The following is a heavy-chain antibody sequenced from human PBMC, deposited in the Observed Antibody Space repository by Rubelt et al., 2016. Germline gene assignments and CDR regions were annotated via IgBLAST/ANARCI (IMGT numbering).Heavy chain of an antibody. J-gene: IGHJ4*02. V-gene: IGHV3-11*03. CDR1: GFTFSDYY. Sequence: VQLLESGGGLVQPGGSLRLSCAASGFTFSDYYMSWIRQAPGKGLEWVSYISGSSSYTNYADSVKGRFTISRDNAKNTLYLQMNSLRAEDTAVYYCVRTPHNYGYDYWVQGTLVTVSS. D-gene: IGHD5-18*01. CDR3: VRTPHNYGYDY. CDR2: ISGSSSYT.